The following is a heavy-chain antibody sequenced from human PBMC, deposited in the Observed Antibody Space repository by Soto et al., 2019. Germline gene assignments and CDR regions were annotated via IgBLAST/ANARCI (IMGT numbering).Heavy chain of an antibody. V-gene: IGHV3-30*18. CDR3: AKELGGDDAFDI. CDR2: ISYDVSNK. CDR1: GFTFSSDG. J-gene: IGHJ3*02. Sequence: QGQLVESGGGVVQPGRALRLSCAASGFTFSSDGMHWVRQAPGKGLEWVAVISYDVSNKDYADSVKGRFTIARDNSKNTLYLQMNSLRAEDTAVYYCAKELGGDDAFDIWGQGTMVTVSS. D-gene: IGHD3-10*01.